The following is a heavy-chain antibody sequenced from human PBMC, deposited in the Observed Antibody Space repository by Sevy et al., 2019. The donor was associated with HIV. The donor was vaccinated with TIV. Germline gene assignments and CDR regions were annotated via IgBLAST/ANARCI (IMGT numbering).Heavy chain of an antibody. J-gene: IGHJ4*02. CDR1: GFTFTNFP. CDR3: VRTGGLTGSYEY. CDR2: ISFNGNHE. Sequence: GGSLRLSCAASGFTFTNFPMHWVRQAPGRGLEWVAIISFNGNHEFYADSVKGRFTISRANSKSTLYLQMNSLRREVTGVYYCVRTGGLTGSYEYWGQGTQVTVSS. V-gene: IGHV3-30-3*01. D-gene: IGHD3-9*01.